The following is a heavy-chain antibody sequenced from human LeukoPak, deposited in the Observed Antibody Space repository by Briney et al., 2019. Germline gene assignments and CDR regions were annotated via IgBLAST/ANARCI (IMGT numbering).Heavy chain of an antibody. J-gene: IGHJ4*02. CDR3: ARDKRWLQSTLDY. CDR2: INPNSGGT. Sequence: GASVKVSCKASGYTFTSYYMHWVRQAPGQGLEWMGRINPNSGGTNYAQKFQGRVTMTRDTSISTAYMELSRLRSDDTAVYSCARDKRWLQSTLDYWGQGTLVTVSS. CDR1: GYTFTSYY. V-gene: IGHV1-2*06. D-gene: IGHD5-24*01.